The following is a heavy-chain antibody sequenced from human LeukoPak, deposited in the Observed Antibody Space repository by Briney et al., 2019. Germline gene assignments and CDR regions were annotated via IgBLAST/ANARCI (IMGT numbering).Heavy chain of an antibody. CDR1: GFTFSSYD. CDR3: VALGDRIY. Sequence: GGSLRLSCAASGFTFSSYDMHWVRQATGKGLEWVSAISAAGDTYYLDSVKGRFTISRENAKNSLYLQMNSLRAGDTAVYYCVALGDRIYWGQGTLITVSS. J-gene: IGHJ4*02. D-gene: IGHD2-21*02. V-gene: IGHV3-13*01. CDR2: ISAAGDT.